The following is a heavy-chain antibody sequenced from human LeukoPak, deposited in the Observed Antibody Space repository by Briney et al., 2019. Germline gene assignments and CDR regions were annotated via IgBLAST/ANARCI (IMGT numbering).Heavy chain of an antibody. CDR1: GFTFDDYG. V-gene: IGHV3-20*04. J-gene: IGHJ4*02. D-gene: IGHD3-16*01. Sequence: PGGSLRLCCAASGFTFDDYGMSWVRQAPGKGLEWVSGINWNGGSTGYADSVKGRFTISRDNAKNSLYLQMNSLRAEDTALYYCARVWGLRLGDPIEYWGQGTLVTVSS. CDR2: INWNGGST. CDR3: ARVWGLRLGDPIEY.